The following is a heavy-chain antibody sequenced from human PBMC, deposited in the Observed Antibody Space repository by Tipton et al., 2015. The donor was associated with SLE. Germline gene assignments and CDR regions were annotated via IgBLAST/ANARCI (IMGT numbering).Heavy chain of an antibody. J-gene: IGHJ5*02. CDR1: GFTFSNYN. CDR2: ISSRSGNI. CDR3: ARKENIVVVPVGMGWFDP. Sequence: SLRLSCAASGFTFSNYNMNWVRQAPGKGLEWVASISSRSGNIYYADSVKGRFTISRDNAKNSLYLQMNSLRAEDTAVYYCARKENIVVVPVGMGWFDPWGQGTLVTVS. V-gene: IGHV3-21*06. D-gene: IGHD2-2*01.